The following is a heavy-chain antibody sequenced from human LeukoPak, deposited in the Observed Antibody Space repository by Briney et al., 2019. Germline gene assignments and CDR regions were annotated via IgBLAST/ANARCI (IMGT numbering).Heavy chain of an antibody. D-gene: IGHD2-15*01. V-gene: IGHV3-23*01. J-gene: IGHJ4*02. CDR3: AKSKRTYCSGGSCYGFDY. CDR2: ISGSGGST. CDR1: GFTFSSYA. Sequence: PGGSLRLSCAASGFTFSSYAMSWVRQAPGKGLEWVSAISGSGGSTYYADSVKGRFTISRDNSKNTLYLQMNSLRAEDTAVYYCAKSKRTYCSGGSCYGFDYWGQGTLVTVSS.